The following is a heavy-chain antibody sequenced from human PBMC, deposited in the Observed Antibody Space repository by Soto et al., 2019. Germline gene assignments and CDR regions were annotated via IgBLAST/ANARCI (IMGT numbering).Heavy chain of an antibody. CDR1: GFRFDNYS. CDR2: ISWNGANT. D-gene: IGHD3-10*01. V-gene: IGHV3-43*01. J-gene: IGHJ6*04. Sequence: WGSLRLSCAASGFRFDNYSMHWVRQVPGKGLEWVSFISWNGANTFYADSVKGRFTISRDSSKKSVSLQINSLRSEDTAVYYCARETLSHRFAWEVWGKGITVTVSA. CDR3: ARETLSHRFAWEV.